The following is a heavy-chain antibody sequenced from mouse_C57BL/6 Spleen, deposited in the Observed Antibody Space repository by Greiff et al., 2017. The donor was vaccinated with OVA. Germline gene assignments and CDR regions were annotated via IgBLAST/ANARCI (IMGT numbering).Heavy chain of an antibody. CDR2: ISSGSSTI. Sequence: EVKVVESGGGLVKPGGSLKLSCAASGFTFSDYGMHWVRQAPEKGLEWVAYISSGSSTIYYADTVKGRFTISRDNAKNTLFLQMTSLRSEDTAMYYCARQDYSSWGQGTLVTVSA. V-gene: IGHV5-17*01. CDR3: ARQDYSS. D-gene: IGHD2-12*01. J-gene: IGHJ3*01. CDR1: GFTFSDYG.